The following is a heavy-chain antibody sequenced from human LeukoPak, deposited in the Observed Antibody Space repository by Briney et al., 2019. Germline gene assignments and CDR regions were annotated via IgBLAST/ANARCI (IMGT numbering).Heavy chain of an antibody. CDR2: TYPGGSDT. CDR1: GYSFINYY. J-gene: IGHJ4*02. Sequence: GESMKISCRCSGYSFINYYIGWVRQMPGKGLEWMGVTYPGGSDTRYSPSFQVQVTISADKSTTTVYLQWSSLKASDSGMYYCARQYSSGWYRHFDYWGQGTLVTVSS. D-gene: IGHD6-19*01. V-gene: IGHV5-51*01. CDR3: ARQYSSGWYRHFDY.